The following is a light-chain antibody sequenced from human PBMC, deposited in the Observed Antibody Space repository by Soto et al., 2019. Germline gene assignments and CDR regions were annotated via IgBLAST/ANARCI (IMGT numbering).Light chain of an antibody. CDR3: SSYAGRTLYV. CDR1: RSDVGGNDL. CDR2: AVN. Sequence: QSALTQPPSASGSPGQSVTISCTGSRSDVGGNDLVSWYQQHPGKAPQLIISAVNKRPSGVPDRFSGSKSGNTASLTVSGLQAEDEADYYCSSYAGRTLYVFGTGTKLTVL. V-gene: IGLV2-8*01. J-gene: IGLJ1*01.